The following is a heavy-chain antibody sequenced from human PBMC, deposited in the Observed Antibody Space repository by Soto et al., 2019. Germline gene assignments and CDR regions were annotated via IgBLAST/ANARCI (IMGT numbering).Heavy chain of an antibody. J-gene: IGHJ5*02. CDR2: ISAYNGNT. CDR1: GYTFTSYG. Sequence: ASVKVSCKASGYTFTSYGISWVRQAPGQGLEWMGWISAYNGNTNYAQELQGRVTMTTDTSTSTAYMELRSLRSDDTAVYYCARDGFSSGRSYSSSWYEGWFDPWGQGTLVTVSS. CDR3: ARDGFSSGRSYSSSWYEGWFDP. V-gene: IGHV1-18*01. D-gene: IGHD6-13*01.